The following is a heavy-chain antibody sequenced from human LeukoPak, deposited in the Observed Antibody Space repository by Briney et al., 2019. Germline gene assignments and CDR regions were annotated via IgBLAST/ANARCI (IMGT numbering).Heavy chain of an antibody. J-gene: IGHJ4*02. CDR3: TVLQIKSNWYIDY. V-gene: IGHV3-15*01. CDR2: INSKTEGGST. CDR1: GFTFSNAW. D-gene: IGHD6-13*01. Sequence: GGSLRLSCAASGFTFSNAWVSWVRQAPGKGLEWVGRINSKTEGGSTEYAAPVRGRFTISRDDSKNTLSLQLNSLRTEDTAVYYCTVLQIKSNWYIDYWGQGSLVTVSS.